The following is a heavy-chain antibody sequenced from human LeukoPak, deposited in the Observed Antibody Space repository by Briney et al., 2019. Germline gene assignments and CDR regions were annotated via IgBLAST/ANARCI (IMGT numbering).Heavy chain of an antibody. CDR3: ARDLSYSSSWNFDY. D-gene: IGHD6-13*01. Sequence: SETLSLTCTVSGGSISSYYWSWIRQPAGKGLEWIGRIYTSGSTNYNPSLKSRVTMSVDTSKNQFSLKLSSVTAADTAVCYCARDLSYSSSWNFDYWGQGTLVTVSS. CDR2: IYTSGST. V-gene: IGHV4-4*07. CDR1: GGSISSYY. J-gene: IGHJ4*02.